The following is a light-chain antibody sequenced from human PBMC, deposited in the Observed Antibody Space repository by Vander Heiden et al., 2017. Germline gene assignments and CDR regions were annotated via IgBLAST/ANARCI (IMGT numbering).Light chain of an antibody. CDR3: QQYYSYPQT. CDR2: AAS. J-gene: IGKJ1*01. Sequence: AIRITQSPSSLPASTGDRVTITCRASQGISSYLAWYQQKPGKAPKLLIYAASTLQSGVPSRFSGSGSGTDFTLTISCLQSEDFATYYCQQYYSYPQTFGQGTKVDIK. V-gene: IGKV1-8*01. CDR1: QGISSY.